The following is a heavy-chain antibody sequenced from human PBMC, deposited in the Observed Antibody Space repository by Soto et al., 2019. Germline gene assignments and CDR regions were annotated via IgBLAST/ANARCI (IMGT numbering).Heavy chain of an antibody. CDR1: GFTVSSSY. CDR3: ARDPPTTWDYGLDV. Sequence: EVQLVETGGGLIRPGGSLRLSCAASGFTVSSSYMTWVRQAPGKGLEWLSFIYTDGRTYYADSVKGRFTISRDDSKNTVYLQMTSLRAEDTAVYYCARDPPTTWDYGLDVWGQGTTVTVSS. D-gene: IGHD1-26*01. J-gene: IGHJ6*02. V-gene: IGHV3-53*02. CDR2: IYTDGRT.